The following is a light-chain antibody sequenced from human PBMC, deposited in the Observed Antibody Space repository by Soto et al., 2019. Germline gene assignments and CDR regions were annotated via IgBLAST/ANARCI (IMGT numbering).Light chain of an antibody. CDR2: DVS. CDR3: SSYTSSSTLLYV. CDR1: SSDVGAYNY. Sequence: QSVLTQPASVSGSPGQSITISCTGTSSDVGAYNYVSWYQQHPGKAPRLMICDVSNRPSGVSNRFSGSKSGNTASLTISGLQAEDEADYYCSSYTSSSTLLYVFGTGTKVTVL. V-gene: IGLV2-14*01. J-gene: IGLJ1*01.